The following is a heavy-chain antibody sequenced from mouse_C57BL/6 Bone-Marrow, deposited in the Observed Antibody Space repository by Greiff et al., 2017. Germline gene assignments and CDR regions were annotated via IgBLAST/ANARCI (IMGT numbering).Heavy chain of an antibody. CDR1: GFSLTSYG. J-gene: IGHJ2*01. CDR2: IWRGGST. V-gene: IGHV2-5*01. D-gene: IGHD1-1*01. CDR3: ATKPPPTVVDFDY. Sequence: VKLMESGPGLVQPSQSLSITCTVSGFSLTSYGVHWVRQSPGKGLEWLGVIWRGGSTDYNAAFMYRLSITKDNSKSQVFFTMNSLQADDTAIYYCATKPPPTVVDFDYWGQGTTLTVSS.